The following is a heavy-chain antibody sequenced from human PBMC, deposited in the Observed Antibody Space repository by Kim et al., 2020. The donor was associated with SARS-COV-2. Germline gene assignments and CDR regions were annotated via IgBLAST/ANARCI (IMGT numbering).Heavy chain of an antibody. D-gene: IGHD1-26*01. CDR3: AKTRGKWAFDI. Sequence: GGSLRLSCAASGFTFSSYGMHWIRQAPGKGLEWVAVISYDGSNKYYADSVKGRFTISRDNSKNTLYLQMNSLRAEDTAVYYCAKTRGKWAFDIWGQGTMVTVSS. V-gene: IGHV3-30*18. CDR1: GFTFSSYG. J-gene: IGHJ3*02. CDR2: ISYDGSNK.